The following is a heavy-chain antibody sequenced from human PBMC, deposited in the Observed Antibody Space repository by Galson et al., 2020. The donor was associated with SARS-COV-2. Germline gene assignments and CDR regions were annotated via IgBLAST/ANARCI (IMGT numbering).Heavy chain of an antibody. CDR1: GLKFGDRK. J-gene: IGHJ4*02. CDR2: ISGDGGAT. V-gene: IGHV3-43*01. CDR3: AKDKSGSIDY. D-gene: IGHD1-26*01. Sequence: GGSLRLSGAASGLKFGDRKRHWVRQAPGKGLEGVPLISGDGGATRYADSVKGRFTISRDNSKNSLFLQMNSLRNEDTALYYCAKDKSGSIDYWGQGTLVTVSS.